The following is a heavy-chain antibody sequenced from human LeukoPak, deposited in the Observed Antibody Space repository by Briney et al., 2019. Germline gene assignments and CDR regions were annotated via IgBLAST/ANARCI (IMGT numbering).Heavy chain of an antibody. J-gene: IGHJ4*02. CDR1: GFTFDNYA. CDR2: ISYDGNRE. CDR3: AREGSIVARTDY. D-gene: IGHD2-15*01. Sequence: YPGGSLRLSCEASGFTFDNYAMHWVRQAPGKRLEWVAVISYDGNREYYPDSVKGRFTISRDNSKNTLYLQMKGLKTEDTGVYYCAREGSIVARTDYWGQGALVIVSS. V-gene: IGHV3-30*14.